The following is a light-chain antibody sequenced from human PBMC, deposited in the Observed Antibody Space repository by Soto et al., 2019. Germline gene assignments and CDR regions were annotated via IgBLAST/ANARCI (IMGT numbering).Light chain of an antibody. CDR3: QQRSVWPLT. CDR1: QSVSSY. Sequence: EIVLTPFPATLSLSPGDGATLSCRASQSVSSYLAWYQQKRGQAPRLLIYDSSNRATGIPARFSGSGSGTDFSLIISSLEPEDFAVYYCQQRSVWPLTFGGGTKVEIK. V-gene: IGKV3-11*01. CDR2: DSS. J-gene: IGKJ4*01.